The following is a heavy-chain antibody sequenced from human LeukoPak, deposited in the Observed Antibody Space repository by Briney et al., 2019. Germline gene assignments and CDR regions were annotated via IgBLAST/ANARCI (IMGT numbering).Heavy chain of an antibody. CDR3: ARNSSGRFDN. CDR2: IRYDGSDK. J-gene: IGHJ4*02. CDR1: GFTFSNFG. D-gene: IGHD6-19*01. V-gene: IGHV3-30*02. Sequence: SGGSLTLSCAASGFTFSNFGMHWVRQAPGKGLEWAAFIRYDGSDKYYADSVKGRFSISRDNSKNTLYLEMNSLRAEDTAVYYCARNSSGRFDNWGQGTLVCVSS.